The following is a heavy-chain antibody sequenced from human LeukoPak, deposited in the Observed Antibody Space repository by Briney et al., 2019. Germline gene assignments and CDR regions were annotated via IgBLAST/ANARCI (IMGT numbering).Heavy chain of an antibody. Sequence: PGGSLRLSCAASGFTFDDYAMHWVRQAPGKGLEWVSGISWNSGSIGYADSVKGRFTISRDNAKNSLYLQMNSLRAEDMALYYCAKGLRRDGYKDAFDIWGQGTMVTVSS. CDR2: ISWNSGSI. J-gene: IGHJ3*02. CDR1: GFTFDDYA. CDR3: AKGLRRDGYKDAFDI. V-gene: IGHV3-9*03. D-gene: IGHD5-24*01.